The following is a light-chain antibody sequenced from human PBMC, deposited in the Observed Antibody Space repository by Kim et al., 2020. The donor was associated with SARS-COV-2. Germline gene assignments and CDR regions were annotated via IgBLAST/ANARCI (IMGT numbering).Light chain of an antibody. CDR1: SSDVGSGHY. J-gene: IGLJ3*02. V-gene: IGLV2-14*03. CDR3: STYTDSVL. Sequence: SLGQSITISWTGSSSDVGSGHYVSWYRHHPGKAPKLILYDVNLRPSGVSNRFSGSKSGNTASLTISGLRAEDEADYFCSTYTDSVLFGGGTQLTVL. CDR2: DVN.